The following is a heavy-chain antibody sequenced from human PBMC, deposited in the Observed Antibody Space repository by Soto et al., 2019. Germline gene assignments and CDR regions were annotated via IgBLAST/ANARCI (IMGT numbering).Heavy chain of an antibody. Sequence: PSETLSLTCTVSGGSISSGDYYWSWIRQPPGKGLEWIGYIYYSGSTYYNPSLKSRVTISVDTSKNQFSLKLSSVTAADTAVYYCAVGEQQLLLDYWGQGTLVTVSS. CDR3: AVGEQQLLLDY. J-gene: IGHJ4*02. CDR1: GGSISSGDYY. V-gene: IGHV4-30-4*01. D-gene: IGHD6-13*01. CDR2: IYYSGST.